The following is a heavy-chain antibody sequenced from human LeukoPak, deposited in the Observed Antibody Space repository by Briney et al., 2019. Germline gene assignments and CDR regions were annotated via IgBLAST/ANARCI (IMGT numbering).Heavy chain of an antibody. V-gene: IGHV1-2*02. CDR3: ARSWGSGWYSTNYYFDY. Sequence: GASVKVSCKASGYTFTGYYMHWVRQAPGQGLEWMGWINPNSGGTNYAQKFQGRVTMTRDTSISTAYMELSRLRSDDTAVYYCARSWGSGWYSTNYYFDYWGQGTLVTVSS. J-gene: IGHJ4*02. CDR1: GYTFTGYY. CDR2: INPNSGGT. D-gene: IGHD6-19*01.